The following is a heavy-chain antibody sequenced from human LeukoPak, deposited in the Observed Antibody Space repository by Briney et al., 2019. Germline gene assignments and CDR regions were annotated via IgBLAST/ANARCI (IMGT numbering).Heavy chain of an antibody. J-gene: IGHJ6*04. CDR3: ASDIVVVPAAIGSGMDV. CDR2: ISSSSSYI. Sequence: GGSLRLSCAASGFTFSSYSMNWVRQAPGKELEWVSSISSSSSYIYYADSVKGRFTISRDNAKNSLYLQMNSLRAEDTAAYYCASDIVVVPAAIGSGMDVWGKGTTVTVSS. V-gene: IGHV3-21*01. D-gene: IGHD2-2*01. CDR1: GFTFSSYS.